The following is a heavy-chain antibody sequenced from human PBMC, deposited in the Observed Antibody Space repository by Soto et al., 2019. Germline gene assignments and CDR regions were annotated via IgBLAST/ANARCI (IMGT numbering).Heavy chain of an antibody. J-gene: IGHJ6*02. Sequence: EVQLLEPGGGLVQPGGSLRLSCAASGFTFSNYAMSWVRQAPGKGLEWVSAISGSGGSTFYADSVKGRFTIDRDNSKNTVYLQMSSLRAEDTAMFFCARDVKYISSSGGRRVYYHYGMDVWGQGTRVTVSS. CDR2: ISGSGGST. V-gene: IGHV3-23*01. CDR1: GFTFSNYA. CDR3: ARDVKYISSSGGRRVYYHYGMDV. D-gene: IGHD6-6*01.